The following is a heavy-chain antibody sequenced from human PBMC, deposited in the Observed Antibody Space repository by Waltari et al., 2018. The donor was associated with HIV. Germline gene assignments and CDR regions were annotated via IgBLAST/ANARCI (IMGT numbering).Heavy chain of an antibody. D-gene: IGHD5-12*01. V-gene: IGHV4-39*01. CDR1: GGSISSSSYY. J-gene: IGHJ5*02. CDR3: ARHLVATIGGWFDP. CDR2: IYYSGST. Sequence: QLQLQESGPGLVKPSETLSLTCTVSGGSISSSSYYWGWIRQPPGKGLEWIGSIYYSGSTYYNPSLKSRVTISVDTSKNQFSLKLSSVTAADTAVYYCARHLVATIGGWFDPWGQGTLVTVSS.